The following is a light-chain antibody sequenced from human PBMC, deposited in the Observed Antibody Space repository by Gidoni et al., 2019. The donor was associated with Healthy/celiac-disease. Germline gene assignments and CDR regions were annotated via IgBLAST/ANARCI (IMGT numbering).Light chain of an antibody. Sequence: DLLRTQSPLSMAVTPGEPAPISCRSSQRLLHSNGYNYLDWYLQKPGQSPQLLIYLGSNRASGVPDRFSGSGSGTDFTLKISRVEAEDVGVYYCMQALQTPYTFXPXTKLEIK. J-gene: IGKJ2*01. CDR1: QRLLHSNGYNY. V-gene: IGKV2-28*01. CDR3: MQALQTPYT. CDR2: LGS.